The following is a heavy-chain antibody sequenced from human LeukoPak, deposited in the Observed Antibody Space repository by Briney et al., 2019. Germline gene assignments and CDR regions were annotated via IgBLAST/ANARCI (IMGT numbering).Heavy chain of an antibody. J-gene: IGHJ5*02. CDR3: ARHDWFDP. CDR2: IYSGGST. Sequence: GGSLRLSCAASGFTFSSYWMSWVRQAPGKGLEWVSVIYSGGSTYHADSVKGRFTISRDNSKNTLYLQMNSLRADDTAVYYCARHDWFDPRGQGTLVTVSS. V-gene: IGHV3-66*04. CDR1: GFTFSSYW.